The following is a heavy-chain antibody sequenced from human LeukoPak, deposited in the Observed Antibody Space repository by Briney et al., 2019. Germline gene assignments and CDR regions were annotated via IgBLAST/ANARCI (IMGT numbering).Heavy chain of an antibody. V-gene: IGHV3-9*01. CDR3: ARGHYDYVWGSYQN. J-gene: IGHJ4*02. CDR2: ISWKSDSI. Sequence: GGSLRLSCAASGFTFDDYAMHWVRQAPGKGLEWVSGISWKSDSIGYADSVKGRFTISRDNAKKSLYLLMNSLRAEDTALYYCARGHYDYVWGSYQNWGQGTLVTVSS. CDR1: GFTFDDYA. D-gene: IGHD3-16*02.